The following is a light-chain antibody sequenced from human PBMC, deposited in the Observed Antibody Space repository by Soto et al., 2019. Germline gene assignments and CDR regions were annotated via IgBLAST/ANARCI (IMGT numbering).Light chain of an antibody. CDR3: QQSYSTPPT. Sequence: DIQMTQSPSSLSTSVGDRVTITCRASQSISSNLNWYQQKPGKAPKLLICSASSLQSGVPTRFSGSGSGTDCTLTSSSLQAEEFATYYHQQSYSTPPTFGQGTKVEIK. CDR1: QSISSN. V-gene: IGKV1-39*01. CDR2: SAS. J-gene: IGKJ1*01.